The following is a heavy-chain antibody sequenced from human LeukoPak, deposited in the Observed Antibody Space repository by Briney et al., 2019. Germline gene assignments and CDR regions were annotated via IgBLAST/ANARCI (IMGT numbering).Heavy chain of an antibody. CDR3: ARLGEYYYYGMDV. V-gene: IGHV1-3*01. D-gene: IGHD3-16*01. Sequence: INAGNGNTKYSQKFQGRVTITRDTSASTAYMELSSLRSEDTAVYYCARLGEYYYYGMDVWGKGTTVSVSS. CDR2: INAGNGNT. J-gene: IGHJ6*04.